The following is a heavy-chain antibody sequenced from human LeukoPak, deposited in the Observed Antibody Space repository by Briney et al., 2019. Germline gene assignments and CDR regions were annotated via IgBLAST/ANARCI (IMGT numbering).Heavy chain of an antibody. J-gene: IGHJ4*02. CDR1: GGSFSGYY. CDR3: ARYGTLKYYYGSGSYLDY. Sequence: SETLSLTCAVYGGSFSGYYWSWIRQPPGKGLEWIGETNHSGSTNYNPSLKSRVTISVDTSKNQFSLKLSSVTAADTAVYYCARYGTLKYYYGSGSYLDYWGQGTLVTVSS. D-gene: IGHD3-10*01. CDR2: TNHSGST. V-gene: IGHV4-34*01.